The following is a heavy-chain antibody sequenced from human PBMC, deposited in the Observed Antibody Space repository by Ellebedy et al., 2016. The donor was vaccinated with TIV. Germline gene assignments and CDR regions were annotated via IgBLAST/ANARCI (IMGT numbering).Heavy chain of an antibody. CDR3: ARGGWGGWYFDL. CDR2: INHSGST. CDR1: GGSFSGYC. Sequence: GSLRLXCAVYGGSFSGYCWSWIRQPPGKGLEWIGEINHSGSTNYNPSLKSRVTISVDTSKNQFSLKLSSVTAADTAVYYCARGGWGGWYFDLWGRGTLVTVSS. J-gene: IGHJ2*01. D-gene: IGHD3-10*01. V-gene: IGHV4-34*01.